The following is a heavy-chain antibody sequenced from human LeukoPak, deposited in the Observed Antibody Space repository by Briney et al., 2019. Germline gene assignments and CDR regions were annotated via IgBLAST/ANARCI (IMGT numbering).Heavy chain of an antibody. Sequence: PGGSLRLSCAASGLTFDDYAMHWVRQAPGKGLEWVSGISWNSGRIGYVDSVKGRFTISRDNAKNSLYLQMNSLRAEDTALYYCAKDMYRFGEFDGFDPWGQGTLVTVSS. CDR3: AKDMYRFGEFDGFDP. D-gene: IGHD3-10*01. V-gene: IGHV3-9*01. CDR1: GLTFDDYA. CDR2: ISWNSGRI. J-gene: IGHJ5*02.